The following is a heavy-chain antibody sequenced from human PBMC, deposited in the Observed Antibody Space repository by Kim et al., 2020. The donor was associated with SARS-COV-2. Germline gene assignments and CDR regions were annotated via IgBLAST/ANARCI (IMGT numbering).Heavy chain of an antibody. D-gene: IGHD6-13*01. CDR1: GFTFSSYG. J-gene: IGHJ5*02. CDR2: IWYDGSNK. CDR3: AREEQQLEGNWFDP. V-gene: IGHV3-33*01. Sequence: GGSLRLSCAASGFTFSSYGMHWVRQAPGKGLEWVAVIWYDGSNKYYADSVKGRFTISRDNSKNTLYLQMNSLRAEDTAVYYCAREEQQLEGNWFDPWGQGTLVTVSS.